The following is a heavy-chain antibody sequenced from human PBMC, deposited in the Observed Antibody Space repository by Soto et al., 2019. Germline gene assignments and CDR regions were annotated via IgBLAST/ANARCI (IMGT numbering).Heavy chain of an antibody. J-gene: IGHJ5*02. CDR1: GFTFSSYS. V-gene: IGHV3-48*01. CDR3: ARDPSDYDFWSGYYPADP. Sequence: GGSLRLSCAASGFTFSSYSMNWVRQAPGKGLEWVSYISSSSSTIYYADSVKGRFTISRDNAKNSLYLQMNSLRAEDTAVYCCARDPSDYDFWSGYYPADPWGQGTLVTVSS. CDR2: ISSSSSTI. D-gene: IGHD3-3*01.